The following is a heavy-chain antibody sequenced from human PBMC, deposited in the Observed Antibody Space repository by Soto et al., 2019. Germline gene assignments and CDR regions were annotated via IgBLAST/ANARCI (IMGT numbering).Heavy chain of an antibody. CDR3: ARLGPGVYSSFDY. V-gene: IGHV1-69*12. J-gene: IGHJ4*01. Sequence: QVQLVQSGAEVKKPGSSLKVSCKASGGTFSSYAISWVRQAPGQGLEWMGGNIPIFGTADYAQKFQGRVTIAADESTSTAYMELSSLRSEDTAVYSCARLGPGVYSSFDYWGHGTLVTVSS. CDR1: GGTFSSYA. D-gene: IGHD1-26*01. CDR2: NIPIFGTA.